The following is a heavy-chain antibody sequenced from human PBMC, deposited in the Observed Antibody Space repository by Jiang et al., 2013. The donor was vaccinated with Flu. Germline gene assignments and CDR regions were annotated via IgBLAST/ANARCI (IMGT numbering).Heavy chain of an antibody. CDR1: TYTLTELS. D-gene: IGHD3-22*01. J-gene: IGHJ4*02. V-gene: IGHV1-24*01. CDR3: ATGLGDYDRSGYYLVNAFDC. CDR2: FDPEHGET. Sequence: SGAEVKKPGASAKVSCKVSTYTLTELSIHWVRQAPGKGLEWMGGFDPEHGETIYAQKFQGRVTMTEDTSTDTAYMELSSLRSDDTAVYYCATGLGDYDRSGYYLVNAFDCWGQGTLVTVSS.